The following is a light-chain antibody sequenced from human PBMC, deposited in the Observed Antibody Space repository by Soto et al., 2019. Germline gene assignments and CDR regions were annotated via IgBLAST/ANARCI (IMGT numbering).Light chain of an antibody. J-gene: IGKJ4*01. CDR2: AAP. Sequence: DIQMTQSPSSLSASLGDRVTITCRASQGIGIYLAWFQQRPGKVPKLLIYAAPTLQSGVPSRFSGSGSGTYFTLTISSLQPEDVATYYCQKYNSAPLTFGGGTRVEIK. CDR1: QGIGIY. CDR3: QKYNSAPLT. V-gene: IGKV1-27*01.